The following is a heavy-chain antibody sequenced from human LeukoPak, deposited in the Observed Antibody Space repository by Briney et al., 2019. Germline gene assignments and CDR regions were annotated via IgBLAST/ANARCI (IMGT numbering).Heavy chain of an antibody. CDR2: ISASGGHT. CDR3: AKEAHYPHMGTYLVTIDS. V-gene: IGHV3-23*01. CDR1: GFTFSSCA. Sequence: GGSLRLSCAASGFTFSSCAMSWVRQAPGKGLEWVSGISASGGHTFYADSVKGRFTISRDNSKNTLYLQMNSLRAEDTALYYCAKEAHYPHMGTYLVTIDSWGQGTLVTVSS. J-gene: IGHJ4*02. D-gene: IGHD3-9*01.